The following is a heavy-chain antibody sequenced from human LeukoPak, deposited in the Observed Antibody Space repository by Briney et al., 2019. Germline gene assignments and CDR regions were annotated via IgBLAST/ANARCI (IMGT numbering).Heavy chain of an antibody. CDR3: ARDLYRSKWELERWGVYYYYGMDV. CDR1: GFTFSSYS. D-gene: IGHD1-26*01. J-gene: IGHJ6*02. CDR2: ISSSSYI. V-gene: IGHV3-21*01. Sequence: TGGSLRLSCAASGFTFSSYSMNWVRQAPGKGLEWVSSISSSSYIYYADSVKGRFTISRDNAKNSLYLQMNSLRAEDTAVYYCARDLYRSKWELERWGVYYYYGMDVWGQGTTVTVSS.